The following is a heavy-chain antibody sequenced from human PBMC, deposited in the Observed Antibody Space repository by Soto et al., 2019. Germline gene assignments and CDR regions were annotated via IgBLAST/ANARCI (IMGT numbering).Heavy chain of an antibody. D-gene: IGHD6-13*01. J-gene: IGHJ6*02. CDR3: ATDPGIAAAGTPYGLDV. CDR1: GFTFGSCG. V-gene: IGHV3-33*01. CDR2: IWFDGSHK. Sequence: QVQLVESGGGVVQPGRSLRVSCAASGFTFGSCGMHWVRQAPGKGLEWVAVIWFDGSHKYYADSVKGRFTISRDNCKNMLYLQMNSLRAEDTAVYYCATDPGIAAAGTPYGLDVWGQGTTVTVSS.